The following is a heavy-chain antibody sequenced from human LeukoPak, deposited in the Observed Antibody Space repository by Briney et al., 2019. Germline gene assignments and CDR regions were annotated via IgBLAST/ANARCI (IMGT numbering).Heavy chain of an antibody. V-gene: IGHV3-23*01. Sequence: GGSLRLSCAASGFTFSSFAMTWVRQAPGKGLEWVSSITGTHYTTYNTDSVKGRFTISRDNSKNTLYLQMNSLRADDTAVYYCTKDPNGDYVGAFDPWGQGTLVTVPS. CDR2: ITGTHYTT. J-gene: IGHJ5*02. D-gene: IGHD4-17*01. CDR3: TKDPNGDYVGAFDP. CDR1: GFTFSSFA.